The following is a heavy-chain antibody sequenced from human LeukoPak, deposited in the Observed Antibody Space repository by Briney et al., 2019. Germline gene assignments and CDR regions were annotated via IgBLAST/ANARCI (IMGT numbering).Heavy chain of an antibody. D-gene: IGHD2/OR15-2a*01. V-gene: IGHV3-7*01. Sequence: GRSLRPSRTAAGFTFSNSWLASARQAPRRGLGWVADIKEDGSVKNYVEYVKGRFTISRDNAKNSLHLQMSSLRVEDTAVYYCARDRAYSTYDYWGQGTLVRVFS. J-gene: IGHJ4*02. CDR2: IKEDGSVK. CDR3: ARDRAYSTYDY. CDR1: GFTFSNSW.